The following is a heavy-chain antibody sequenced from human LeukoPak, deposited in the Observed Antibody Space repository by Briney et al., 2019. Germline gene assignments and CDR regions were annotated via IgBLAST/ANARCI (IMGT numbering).Heavy chain of an antibody. J-gene: IGHJ4*02. CDR2: IYSGGST. Sequence: GGSLRLSCAASGFTVSSNYMSWVRQAPGKGLEWVSVIYSGGSTYYADSVKGRFTISRDNSKNTLYLQMNSLRAEDTAVYYCAKDGGYWYYDSSGYYGDYWGQGTLVTVSS. CDR3: AKDGGYWYYDSSGYYGDY. D-gene: IGHD3-22*01. V-gene: IGHV3-66*01. CDR1: GFTVSSNY.